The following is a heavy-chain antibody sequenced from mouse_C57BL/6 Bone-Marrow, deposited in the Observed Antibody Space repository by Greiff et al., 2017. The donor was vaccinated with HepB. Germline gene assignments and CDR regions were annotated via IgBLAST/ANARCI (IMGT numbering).Heavy chain of an antibody. CDR3: ARLRYGFYFDY. CDR1: GFTFSDYY. J-gene: IGHJ2*01. V-gene: IGHV5-12*01. Sequence: EVMLVESGGGLVQPGGSLKLSCAASGFTFSDYYMYWVRQTPEKRLEWVAYISNGGGSTYYPDTVKGRFTISRDNAKNTLYLQMSRLKSEDTAMYYCARLRYGFYFDYWGQGTTLTVSS. D-gene: IGHD2-2*01. CDR2: ISNGGGST.